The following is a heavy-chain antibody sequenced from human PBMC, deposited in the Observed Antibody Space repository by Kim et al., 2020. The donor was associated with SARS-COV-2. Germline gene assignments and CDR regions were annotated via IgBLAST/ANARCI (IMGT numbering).Heavy chain of an antibody. D-gene: IGHD1-26*01. Sequence: GGSLRLSCAASGLTVTNNYMSWVRQAPGKGLEWVSVIYSGGRTYHADSVKGRFTIYRDNSKNMLYLKMNSLRAEDTAVYYCASNEGDTTSSGGDYLAYWG. CDR2: IYSGGRT. J-gene: IGHJ4*01. CDR3: ASNEGDTTSSGGDYLAY. V-gene: IGHV3-53*01. CDR1: GLTVTNNY.